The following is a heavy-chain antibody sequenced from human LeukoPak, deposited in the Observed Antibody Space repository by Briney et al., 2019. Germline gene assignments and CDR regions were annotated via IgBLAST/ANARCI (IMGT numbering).Heavy chain of an antibody. J-gene: IGHJ6*03. V-gene: IGHV3-48*03. CDR3: ARDRGGTLMVYTRRKDYYYMDV. D-gene: IGHD2-8*01. Sequence: PGRSLRPSCAASGFTFTSHETNWVRQVPGKWLEWVSSISSSGNTIYYADSVKGRFTISRDNAKNSLYLQMNSLRAEDTAVYYCARDRGGTLMVYTRRKDYYYMDVWGKGTTVIVSS. CDR1: GFTFTSHE. CDR2: ISSSGNTI.